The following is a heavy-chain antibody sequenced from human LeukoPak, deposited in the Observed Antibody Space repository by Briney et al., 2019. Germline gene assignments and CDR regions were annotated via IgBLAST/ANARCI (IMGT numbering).Heavy chain of an antibody. CDR3: ANGVRGNYYGMDV. Sequence: PGGSLRLSCAASGFTFSCCAMIWVRQAPGKALEWVSAISSSGSAIFYADSVRGRFTISRDNSKKTVSLQMNTLRVEDTAVYYCANGVRGNYYGMDVWGQGTTVTASS. V-gene: IGHV3-23*01. J-gene: IGHJ6*02. CDR2: ISSSGSAI. CDR1: GFTFSCCA. D-gene: IGHD3-10*01.